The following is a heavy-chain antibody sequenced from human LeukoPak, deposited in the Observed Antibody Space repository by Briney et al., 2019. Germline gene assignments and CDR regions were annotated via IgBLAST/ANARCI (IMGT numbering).Heavy chain of an antibody. CDR1: GFTFSSYS. Sequence: GGSLRLSCAACGFTFSSYSMNWVRQAPGKGLEWVSSISSSSSYIYYADSVKGRFTISRDNAKNSLYLQMNSLRAEDTAVYYCARDAGYSSGSAGYYYYYMDVWGKGTTVTVSS. J-gene: IGHJ6*03. V-gene: IGHV3-21*01. CDR3: ARDAGYSSGSAGYYYYYMDV. D-gene: IGHD6-19*01. CDR2: ISSSSSYI.